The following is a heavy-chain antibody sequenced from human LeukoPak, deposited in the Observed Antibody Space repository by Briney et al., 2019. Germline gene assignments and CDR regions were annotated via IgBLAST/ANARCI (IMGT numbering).Heavy chain of an antibody. J-gene: IGHJ4*02. V-gene: IGHV4-4*02. CDR1: LDSTTSNF. D-gene: IGHD1-14*01. CDR2: IHRSGSP. Sequence: SETLSLTCTVSLDSTTSNFWSWVRQPPPKGLEWIGEIHRSGSPNYNPSLQSRVTISIDRSRNQIALELSSVTAADTAVYYCAREILGGFNPGAYWGQGTLVTVSS. CDR3: AREILGGFNPGAY.